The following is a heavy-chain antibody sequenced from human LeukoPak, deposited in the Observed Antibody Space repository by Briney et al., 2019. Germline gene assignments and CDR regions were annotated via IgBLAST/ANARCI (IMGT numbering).Heavy chain of an antibody. CDR3: ASGIVVVVAATYYFDY. J-gene: IGHJ4*02. V-gene: IGHV4-39*01. Sequence: SETLSLTCTVSGGSISISSYYLGWIRQPPGKGLEWIGSIYYSGSTYYNPSLKSRVTISVDTSKNQFSLKLSSVTAADTAVYYCASGIVVVVAATYYFDYWGQGTLVTVSS. D-gene: IGHD2-15*01. CDR1: GGSISISSYY. CDR2: IYYSGST.